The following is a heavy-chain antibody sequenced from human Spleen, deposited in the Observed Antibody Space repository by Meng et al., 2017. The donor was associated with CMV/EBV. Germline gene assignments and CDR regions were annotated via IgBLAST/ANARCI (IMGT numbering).Heavy chain of an antibody. Sequence: SETLSLTCAVYGGSFSGYYWSWIRQPPGKGLEWIGEINHSGSTNYNPSLKSRVTISVDTSKNQFSLKLSSVTAADTAVYYCARGRTYYDFWSGTPLWYWGQGTLVTVSS. V-gene: IGHV4-34*01. CDR1: GGSFSGYY. D-gene: IGHD3-3*01. CDR3: ARGRTYYDFWSGTPLWY. CDR2: INHSGST. J-gene: IGHJ4*02.